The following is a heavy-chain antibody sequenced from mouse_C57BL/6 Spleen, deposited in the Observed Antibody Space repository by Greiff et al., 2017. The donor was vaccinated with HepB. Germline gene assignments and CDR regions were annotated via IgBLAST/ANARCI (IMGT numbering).Heavy chain of an antibody. CDR2: IYPGDGDT. J-gene: IGHJ2*01. V-gene: IGHV1-82*01. Sequence: VQRVESGPELVKPGASVKISCKASGYAFSSSWMNWVKQRPGKGLEWIGRIYPGDGDTNYNGKFKGKATLTADKSSSTAYMQLSSLTSEDSAVYFCARDENFDYWGQGTTLTVSS. CDR1: GYAFSSSW. CDR3: ARDENFDY.